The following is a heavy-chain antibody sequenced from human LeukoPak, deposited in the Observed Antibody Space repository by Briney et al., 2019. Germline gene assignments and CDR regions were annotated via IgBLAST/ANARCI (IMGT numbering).Heavy chain of an antibody. J-gene: IGHJ4*02. CDR2: ISGSGGST. CDR3: ARSSGYYYFDY. D-gene: IGHD3-22*01. CDR1: GFTFSSYA. V-gene: IGHV3-23*01. Sequence: GGSLRLSCAASGFTFSSYAMSWVRQAPGKGLEWVSAISGSGGSTYYADSVKGRFTISRDNAKNSLYLQMNSLRAEDTAVYYCARSSGYYYFDYWGQGTLVIVSS.